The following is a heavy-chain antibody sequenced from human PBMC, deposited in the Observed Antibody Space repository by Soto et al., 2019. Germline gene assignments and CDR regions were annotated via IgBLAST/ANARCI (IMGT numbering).Heavy chain of an antibody. CDR3: ARCYCSVGSCYTCWHFDL. Sequence: QVQLEQSGAEVKKPGASVRVSCKASGYSFNDYGMSWVRQAPGQGLEWMGWIGPYEGVTNHAQTFQGRVTMTVDTSTTTAGMELRSLRSADTAIYYCARCYCSVGSCYTCWHFDLWGPGTLVTVTA. D-gene: IGHD2-15*01. V-gene: IGHV1-18*01. CDR1: GYSFNDYG. J-gene: IGHJ2*01. CDR2: IGPYEGVT.